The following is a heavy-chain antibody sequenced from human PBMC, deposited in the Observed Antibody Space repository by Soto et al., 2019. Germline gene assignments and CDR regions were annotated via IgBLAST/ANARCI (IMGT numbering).Heavy chain of an antibody. J-gene: IGHJ4*02. D-gene: IGHD3-10*01. CDR1: GASIGSYY. CDR2: IYYSGST. CDR3: ARKGIYGPYFDY. V-gene: IGHV4-59*08. Sequence: SETLSLTCTVSGASIGSYYWSWIRQPPGKGLEWIGYIYYSGSTKYNPSLKSRVTISVDTSTNQFSLKLSSVTAADTAVYYCARKGIYGPYFDYWGQGTLVTVS.